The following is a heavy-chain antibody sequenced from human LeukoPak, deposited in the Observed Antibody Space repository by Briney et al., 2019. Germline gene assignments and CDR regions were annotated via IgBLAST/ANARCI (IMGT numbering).Heavy chain of an antibody. Sequence: SQTLSLTCAVSGGSISSADYYWSWIRQSPGKGLEWIVFIYYSGSTYYNPSLKSRVTISVDTSKNQFSLKLRSVPAAHTAVYYCASIVVVTAAIDYWGQGTLVTVSS. CDR1: GGSISSADYY. V-gene: IGHV4-30-4*01. J-gene: IGHJ4*02. CDR2: IYYSGST. D-gene: IGHD2-21*02. CDR3: ASIVVVTAAIDY.